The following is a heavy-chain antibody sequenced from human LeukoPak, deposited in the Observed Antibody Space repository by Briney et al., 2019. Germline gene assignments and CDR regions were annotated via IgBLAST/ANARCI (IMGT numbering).Heavy chain of an antibody. J-gene: IGHJ4*02. V-gene: IGHV3-53*01. CDR3: TKRPFSGYFEY. D-gene: IGHD6-25*01. CDR1: GFTVSGDY. CDR2: IYSGGAT. Sequence: GGSLRLSCAVSGFTVSGDYMSWVRQAPGKGLEWVSVIYSGGATYYADSVKGRFTISRDNSKNTLYLRMNSLRAEDTAVYYCTKRPFSGYFEYWGQGTLVTVSS.